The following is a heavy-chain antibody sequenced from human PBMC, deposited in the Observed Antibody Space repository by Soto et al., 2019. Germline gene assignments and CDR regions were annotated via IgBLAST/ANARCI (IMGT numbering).Heavy chain of an antibody. J-gene: IGHJ6*02. CDR1: GGSISSGECY. V-gene: IGHV4-30-4*01. Sequence: SETLSLTCTVSGGSISSGECYWTWIRQPPGKGLEWIGYISYSGSTHYSPSLKSRVSITVDTSKNQFSLNLASVSAEDTAVYYCARAGYYDFWSGYYELYYYYGMDVWGQGTTVTV. D-gene: IGHD3-3*01. CDR2: ISYSGST. CDR3: ARAGYYDFWSGYYELYYYYGMDV.